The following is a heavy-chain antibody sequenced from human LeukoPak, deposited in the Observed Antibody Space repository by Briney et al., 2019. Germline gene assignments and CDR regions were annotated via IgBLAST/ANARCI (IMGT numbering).Heavy chain of an antibody. CDR2: IWYDASNK. CDR3: AKFYDILTGYFDY. CDR1: GFTFSSFG. Sequence: GGSLRLSCAASGFTFSSFGMHWVRQAPGKGLEWVAVIWYDASNKYYADSVKGRFTISRDSSKNTLYLQMNSLRAEDTAVYYCAKFYDILTGYFDYWGQGTLVTVSS. D-gene: IGHD3-9*01. V-gene: IGHV3-33*06. J-gene: IGHJ4*02.